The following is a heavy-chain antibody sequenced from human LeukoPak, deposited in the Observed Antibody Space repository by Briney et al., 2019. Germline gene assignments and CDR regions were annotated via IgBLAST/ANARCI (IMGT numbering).Heavy chain of an antibody. D-gene: IGHD2-15*01. CDR1: GYTFTGYY. CDR2: INPNSGGT. Sequence: GASVKVSCKASGYTFTGYYMHWVRPAPGQGLEWMGWINPNSGGTNYAQKFQGRVTMTRDTSISTAYMELSRLRSDDTAVYYCARGYCSGGSCPKIDYWGQGTLVTVSS. V-gene: IGHV1-2*02. J-gene: IGHJ4*02. CDR3: ARGYCSGGSCPKIDY.